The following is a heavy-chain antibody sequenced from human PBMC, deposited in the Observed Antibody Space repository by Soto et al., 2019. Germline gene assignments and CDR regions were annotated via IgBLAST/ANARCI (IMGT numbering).Heavy chain of an antibody. V-gene: IGHV3-33*01. J-gene: IGHJ6*02. Sequence: GGSLRLSCAASGFTFSSYGMHWVRQAPGKGLEWVAVIWYDGSNKYYADSVKGRFTISRDNSKNTLYLQMNSLRAEDTAVYYCARDGSIVPAAYPNYYYYYGMDVWGQGTTVTVSS. CDR3: ARDGSIVPAAYPNYYYYYGMDV. D-gene: IGHD2-2*01. CDR2: IWYDGSNK. CDR1: GFTFSSYG.